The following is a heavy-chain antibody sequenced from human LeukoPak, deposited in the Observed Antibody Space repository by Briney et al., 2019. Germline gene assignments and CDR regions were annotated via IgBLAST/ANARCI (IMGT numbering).Heavy chain of an antibody. J-gene: IGHJ4*02. CDR3: ARGVIRFDY. CDR1: GGSISSYY. CDR2: IYYSGST. Sequence: PSETLSLTCTVSGGSISSYYWSWIRQPPGKGQEWIGYIYYSGSTNYNPSLRSRVTISVDTSKNQFSLKLSSVTAADTAVYYCARGVIRFDYWGQGTLVTVSS. V-gene: IGHV4-59*01. D-gene: IGHD3-16*02.